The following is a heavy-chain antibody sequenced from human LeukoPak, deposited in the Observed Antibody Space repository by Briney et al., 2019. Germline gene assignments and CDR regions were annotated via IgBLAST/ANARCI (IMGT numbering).Heavy chain of an antibody. J-gene: IGHJ3*02. CDR3: ARDQNYYDSGSYHPANDAFDM. CDR2: ISGYNGNT. V-gene: IGHV1-18*04. CDR1: GYTFTGYY. D-gene: IGHD3-10*01. Sequence: ASVKVSCKTSGYTFTGYYLHWVRQAPGQGLEWMGWISGYNGNTNYAQKLQGRVTMTTDTSTSTAYMELRSLRSDDTAVYYCARDQNYYDSGSYHPANDAFDMWGQGTMVTVSS.